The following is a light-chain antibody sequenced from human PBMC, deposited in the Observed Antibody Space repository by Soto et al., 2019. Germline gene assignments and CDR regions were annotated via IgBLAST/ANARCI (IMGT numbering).Light chain of an antibody. CDR3: HQRSNWPST. CDR2: DAS. J-gene: IGKJ4*01. Sequence: EIVLTQSPATLSLSPGERATLSCRASQSVSWYLAWYQQKPGQAPRLLIYDASNRATGIPARFSGSGSGTDFTLTITSVEHEDFAVYYCHQRSNWPSTFGGGTKVDIK. CDR1: QSVSWY. V-gene: IGKV3-11*01.